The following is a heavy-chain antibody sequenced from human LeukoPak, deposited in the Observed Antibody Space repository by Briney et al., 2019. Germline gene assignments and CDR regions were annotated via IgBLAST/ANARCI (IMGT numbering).Heavy chain of an antibody. J-gene: IGHJ4*02. V-gene: IGHV1-18*01. Sequence: ASVKVSCKASGYTFTSNGISWVRQAPGQGLEWMGWISAYNGNTNYAQKPQGRVTMTTDTSTSTAYMELRSLRSDDTAVYYCAREFRSGSYSEFDYWGQGTLVTVSS. CDR1: GYTFTSNG. CDR3: AREFRSGSYSEFDY. CDR2: ISAYNGNT. D-gene: IGHD1-26*01.